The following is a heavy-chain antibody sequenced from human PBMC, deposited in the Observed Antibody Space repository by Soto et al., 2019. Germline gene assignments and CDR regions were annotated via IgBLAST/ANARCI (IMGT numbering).Heavy chain of an antibody. V-gene: IGHV4-39*01. Sequence: TSETLSLTCTVSGDSISGSSYYWGWVRQPPGKTMEWIASVYYSGRTYYNPPLESRVTLSLDTSKNQFSLRLASVTAADTAVYFCARSAGYCSRTNCHVSWFNSWGQGTLVTVSS. J-gene: IGHJ5*01. CDR1: GDSISGSSYY. CDR3: ARSAGYCSRTNCHVSWFNS. CDR2: VYYSGRT. D-gene: IGHD2-2*01.